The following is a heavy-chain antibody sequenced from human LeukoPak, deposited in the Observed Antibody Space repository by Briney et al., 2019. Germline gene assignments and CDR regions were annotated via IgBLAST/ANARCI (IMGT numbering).Heavy chain of an antibody. CDR1: GGTFSSYA. Sequence: SVKVSCKASGGTFSSYAISWVRQAPGQGLEWMGRIIPILGIANYAQKFQGRVTITADKSTSTAYMELSSLRSEDTAVYYCATEGDYYDSSGYYPDWGQGTLVTVSS. J-gene: IGHJ4*02. CDR2: IIPILGIA. D-gene: IGHD3-22*01. V-gene: IGHV1-69*04. CDR3: ATEGDYYDSSGYYPD.